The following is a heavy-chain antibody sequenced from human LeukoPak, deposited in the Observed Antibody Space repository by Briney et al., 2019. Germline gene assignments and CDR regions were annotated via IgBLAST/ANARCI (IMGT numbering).Heavy chain of an antibody. CDR3: CKDAGGMIGEGDAFDI. J-gene: IGHJ3*02. D-gene: IGHD3-22*01. V-gene: IGHV3-23*01. CDR1: EFTFRSNA. Sequence: GGSLRLACTVSEFTFRSNATRWVRQAPGKGLEWVSVISGSGVTTYYADSVKGRFTISRDNPKNTLYLQMNSLRAEDTAVYYCCKDAGGMIGEGDAFDIWGQGTMVTVSS. CDR2: ISGSGVTT.